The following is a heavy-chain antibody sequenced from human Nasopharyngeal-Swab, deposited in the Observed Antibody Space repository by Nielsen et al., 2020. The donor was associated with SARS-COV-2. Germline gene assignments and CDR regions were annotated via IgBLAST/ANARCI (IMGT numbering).Heavy chain of an antibody. CDR2: IIPIFGTA. J-gene: IGHJ6*03. D-gene: IGHD1-26*01. Sequence: WVRQAPGQGLEWMGGIIPIFGTANYAQKFQGRVTITADESTSTAYMELSSLRSEGTAVYYCARDRVPLYSGSYSLYYYYYMDVWGKGTTVTVSS. V-gene: IGHV1-69*01. CDR3: ARDRVPLYSGSYSLYYYYYMDV.